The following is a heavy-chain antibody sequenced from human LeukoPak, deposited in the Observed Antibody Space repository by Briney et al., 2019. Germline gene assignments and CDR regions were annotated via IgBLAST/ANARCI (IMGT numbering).Heavy chain of an antibody. J-gene: IGHJ4*02. CDR1: GSSISSSNW. CDR3: ARYGSVFDD. Sequence: SGTLSLTCAVSGSSISSSNWWSWVRQPPGKGLEWIGEINHSGSTNYNPSLKSRVTISIDTSKNQFSLKLSSMTAADTAVYYCARYGSVFDDWGQGTLVTVSS. V-gene: IGHV4-4*02. D-gene: IGHD3-10*01. CDR2: INHSGST.